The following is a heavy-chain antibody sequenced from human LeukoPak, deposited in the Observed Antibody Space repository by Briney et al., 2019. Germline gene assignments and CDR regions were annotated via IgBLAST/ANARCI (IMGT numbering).Heavy chain of an antibody. CDR3: ARDIGHDSSGYGFDY. CDR1: GYTFTSNY. D-gene: IGHD3-22*01. V-gene: IGHV1-46*01. CDR2: IYPRDGST. Sequence: ASVKVSCKASGYTFTSNYIHWVRQAPGQGLEWMGMIYPRDGSTSYAQKFQGRVTVTRDTSTSTVHMELSGLRSEDTAVYYCARDIGHDSSGYGFDYWGQGTLVTVSS. J-gene: IGHJ4*02.